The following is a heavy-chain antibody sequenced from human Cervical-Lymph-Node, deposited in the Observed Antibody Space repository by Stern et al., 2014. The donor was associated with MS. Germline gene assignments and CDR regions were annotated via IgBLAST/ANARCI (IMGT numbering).Heavy chain of an antibody. CDR3: TSSRYEFWSGYRKAFYFDY. CDR2: LFYSGST. V-gene: IGHV4-31*03. D-gene: IGHD3-3*01. J-gene: IGHJ4*02. CDR1: GGSINNGDYY. Sequence: VQLEESGPGLVKPSQTLSLTCTVSGGSINNGDYYWSWIRQHPGKGLECIGYLFYSGSTYYNPSLKSRATISEDTSKNQFSLNLHSVTAADTAVYYCTSSRYEFWSGYRKAFYFDYWGQGAMVTVSS.